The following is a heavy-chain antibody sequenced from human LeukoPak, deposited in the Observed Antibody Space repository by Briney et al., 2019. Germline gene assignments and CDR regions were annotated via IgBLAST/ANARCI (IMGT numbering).Heavy chain of an antibody. J-gene: IGHJ6*03. CDR3: ARVVTTSASLSYYYYYMDV. D-gene: IGHD2-21*02. CDR1: GYTFTSYG. CDR2: ISAYNGNT. V-gene: IGHV1-18*01. Sequence: GESLKISCKASGYTFTSYGISWVRQAPGQGLEWMGWISAYNGNTNYAQKLQGRVTMTTDTSTSTAYMELRSLRSDDTAVYYCARVVTTSASLSYYYYYMDVWGKGTTVTVSS.